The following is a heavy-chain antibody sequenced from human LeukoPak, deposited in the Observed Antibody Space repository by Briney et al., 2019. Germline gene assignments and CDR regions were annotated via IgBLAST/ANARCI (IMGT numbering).Heavy chain of an antibody. Sequence: PSETLSLTCTVSGGSISSYYWSWLRQPPGKGLEWIGYIYYSGSTNYNPSLKSRVTISVDTSKNQFALKLSSVTAADTAVYYCARLGLMAAAGPFYYYYYMDVWGKGTTVTVSS. D-gene: IGHD6-13*01. CDR2: IYYSGST. CDR3: ARLGLMAAAGPFYYYYYMDV. V-gene: IGHV4-59*12. CDR1: GGSISSYY. J-gene: IGHJ6*03.